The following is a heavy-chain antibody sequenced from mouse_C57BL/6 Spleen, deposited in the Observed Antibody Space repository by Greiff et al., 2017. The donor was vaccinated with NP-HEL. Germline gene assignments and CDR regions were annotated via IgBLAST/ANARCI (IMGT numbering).Heavy chain of an antibody. D-gene: IGHD2-4*01. CDR2: IYPGSGST. J-gene: IGHJ4*01. CDR1: GYTFTSYW. V-gene: IGHV1-55*01. CDR3: ARGGLMITTRYYAMDY. Sequence: QVQLQQPGAELVKPGASVKMSCKASGYTFTSYWITWVKQRPGQGLEWIGDIYPGSGSTNYNEKFKSKATLTVDTSSSTAYMQLSSLTSEDSAVYYCARGGLMITTRYYAMDYWGQGTSVTVSS.